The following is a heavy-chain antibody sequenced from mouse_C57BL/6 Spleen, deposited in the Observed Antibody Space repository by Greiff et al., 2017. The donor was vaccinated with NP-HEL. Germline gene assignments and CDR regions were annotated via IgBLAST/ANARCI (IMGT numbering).Heavy chain of an antibody. CDR2: INYDGSST. D-gene: IGHD2-3*01. CDR1: GFTFSDYY. CDR3: ARVDDYSWFAY. J-gene: IGHJ3*01. Sequence: EVNVVESEGGLVQPGSSMKLSCTASGFTFSDYYMAWVRPVPEKGLEWVANINYDGSSTYYLDSLKSRFIISRDNAKNILYLQMSSLKSEDTATYYCARVDDYSWFAYWGQGTLVTVSA. V-gene: IGHV5-16*01.